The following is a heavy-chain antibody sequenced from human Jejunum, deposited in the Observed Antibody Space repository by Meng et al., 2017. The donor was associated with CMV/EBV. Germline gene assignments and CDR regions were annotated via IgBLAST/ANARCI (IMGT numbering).Heavy chain of an antibody. CDR3: ARGATGGSYRFDF. D-gene: IGHD1-26*01. V-gene: IGHV3-74*01. CDR1: VFSFTSSW. Sequence: FVFSFTSSWRPWAPQAPGQGLVWVSRINGDGRSPTYADSVKGRFTISRDNAMNTLYLQMNSLRVEDTAVYYCARGATGGSYRFDFWGHGTLVTVSS. CDR2: INGDGRSP. J-gene: IGHJ4*01.